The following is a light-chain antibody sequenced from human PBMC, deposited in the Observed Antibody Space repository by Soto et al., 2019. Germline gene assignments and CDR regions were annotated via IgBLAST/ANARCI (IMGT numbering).Light chain of an antibody. CDR1: QSVSSN. Sequence: EIIMTQSPATLSVSPGERATLSCSASQSVSSNLAWYRQRPGQAPRLLIYGTSTRATGIPDRFSGSGSGTEFTLTISSLQSEDFAVDYCQQYDSWPPLFTFGPGPKVDLK. CDR2: GTS. CDR3: QQYDSWPPLFT. J-gene: IGKJ3*01. V-gene: IGKV3-15*01.